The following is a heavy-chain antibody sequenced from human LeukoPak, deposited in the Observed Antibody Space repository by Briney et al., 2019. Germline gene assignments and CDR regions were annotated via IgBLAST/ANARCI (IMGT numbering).Heavy chain of an antibody. CDR3: ARANYDILTGISGPNDY. V-gene: IGHV4-34*01. CDR2: INHSGST. J-gene: IGHJ4*02. CDR1: GGSFSGYY. D-gene: IGHD3-9*01. Sequence: SETLSLTCAVYGGSFSGYYWSWIRQPPGKGLEWIGEINHSGSTNYNPSLKSRVTISVDTSKNQFSLKLSSVTAADTAVYYCARANYDILTGISGPNDYWGQGTLVTVSS.